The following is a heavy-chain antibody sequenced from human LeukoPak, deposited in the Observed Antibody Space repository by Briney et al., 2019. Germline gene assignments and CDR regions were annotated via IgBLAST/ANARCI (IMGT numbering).Heavy chain of an antibody. J-gene: IGHJ4*02. Sequence: SGGSLRLSCVASGFTFSSNGMHWVRQAPGKGPEWVSALSASGGMTYSADSVKGRFTISRDNSRNTLDLLMNSLRAEDTAVYYCAKGPFSYYDSSGYNYFDYWGQGTQVTVSS. CDR1: GFTFSSNG. D-gene: IGHD3-22*01. V-gene: IGHV3-23*01. CDR3: AKGPFSYYDSSGYNYFDY. CDR2: LSASGGMT.